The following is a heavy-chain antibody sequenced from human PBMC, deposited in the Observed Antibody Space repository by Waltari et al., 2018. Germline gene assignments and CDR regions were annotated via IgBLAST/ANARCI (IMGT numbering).Heavy chain of an antibody. CDR2: IYHSGST. D-gene: IGHD4-4*01. V-gene: IGHV4-30-2*01. J-gene: IGHJ4*02. CDR3: ARGTVTTEVYFDY. Sequence: QLQLQESGSGLVKPSQTLSLTCAVSGGPISSGGYPWSWLRQPPGKGLEWIGYIYHSGSTYYNPSLKSRVTISVDRSKNQFSLKLSSVTAADTAVYYCARGTVTTEVYFDYWGQGTLVTVSS. CDR1: GGPISSGGYP.